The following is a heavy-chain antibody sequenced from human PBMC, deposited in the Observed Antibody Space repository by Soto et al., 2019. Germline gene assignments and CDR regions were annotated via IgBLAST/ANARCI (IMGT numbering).Heavy chain of an antibody. CDR1: GGSVSSGSYH. CDR3: ARLSFAWFDP. J-gene: IGHJ5*02. V-gene: IGHV4-61*01. CDR2: IYHSGST. Sequence: QVQLQESGPGLVKPSETLSLTCTVSGGSVSSGSYHWGWIRQPPGKGLEWIGYIYHSGSTNYNPSLKTRVTITVATSKHRCSLSLTSVTAADTAVYYCARLSFAWFDPWGQGTLVTVAS.